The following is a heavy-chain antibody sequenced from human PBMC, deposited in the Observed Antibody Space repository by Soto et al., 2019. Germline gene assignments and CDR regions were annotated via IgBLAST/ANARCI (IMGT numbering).Heavy chain of an antibody. CDR2: INHSGST. J-gene: IGHJ4*02. D-gene: IGHD4-17*01. CDR3: ASQGNVYGDSSLDY. CDR1: GGSFSGYY. V-gene: IGHV4-34*01. Sequence: PSETLSLTCAVYGGSFSGYYWSWIRQPPGKGLEWIGEINHSGSTNYNPSLKSRVTISVDTSKNQFSLKLSSVTAADTAVYYCASQGNVYGDSSLDYWGQGTLVTVSS.